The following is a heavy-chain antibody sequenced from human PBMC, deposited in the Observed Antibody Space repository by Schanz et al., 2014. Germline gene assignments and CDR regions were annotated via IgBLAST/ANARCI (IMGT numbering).Heavy chain of an antibody. J-gene: IGHJ4*02. CDR2: ISYHGSER. V-gene: IGHV3-30*18. CDR3: AKERIAAAWTFDD. CDR1: GFSFSDYG. D-gene: IGHD6-13*01. Sequence: QVQLVESGGGVVQPGRSLRLSCAGSGFSFSDYGMHWVRQAPGRGLEWVAVISYHGSERYYADSVKGRFTISRDNSKNTLYLQMNSLRAEDTAVYYCAKERIAAAWTFDDWGQGTLVTVSS.